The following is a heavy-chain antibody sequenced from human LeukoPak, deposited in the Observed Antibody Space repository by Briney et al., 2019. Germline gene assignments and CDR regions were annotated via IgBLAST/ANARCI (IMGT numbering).Heavy chain of an antibody. D-gene: IGHD3-10*01. CDR1: GFTFSSYA. CDR2: ISGSGGST. CDR3: AKDGRFYYGSGSYYPDY. Sequence: PGGSLRLSCAASGFTFSSYAMSWVRQAPGKGLEWVSAISGSGGSTYYADSVKGRFTISRDNSKNTLYLQMNSLRAEDTAVYYCAKDGRFYYGSGSYYPDYWGQGTLVTVSS. J-gene: IGHJ4*02. V-gene: IGHV3-23*01.